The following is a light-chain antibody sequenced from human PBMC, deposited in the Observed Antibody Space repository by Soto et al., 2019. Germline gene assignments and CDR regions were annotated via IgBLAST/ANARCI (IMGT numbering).Light chain of an antibody. Sequence: EIVLTQSPCTLSLSAGDRVTLSCRASQSVSSSYLSWYQQKPGEAPRLLIYGASRRATGIPDRFSGSGCGTDVTLTISRLEPEDFAVYYCQQYGSSLFTFGGGTKVEIK. CDR2: GAS. CDR3: QQYGSSLFT. J-gene: IGKJ4*01. V-gene: IGKV3-20*01. CDR1: QSVSSSY.